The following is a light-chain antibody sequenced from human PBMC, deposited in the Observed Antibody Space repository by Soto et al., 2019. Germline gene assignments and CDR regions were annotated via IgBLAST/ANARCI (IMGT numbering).Light chain of an antibody. V-gene: IGKV1-17*01. CDR2: AAS. CDR1: QGIRND. CDR3: LQHYSYPRT. Sequence: DIQMTQSPSSLSASVGDRVTITCRASQGIRNDLSWYQQKQGKXXKXXIYAASSLHSGVPSRFSGSASGTELTIAISGLQPEDGATYDCLQHYSYPRTFGQGTKVDIK. J-gene: IGKJ1*01.